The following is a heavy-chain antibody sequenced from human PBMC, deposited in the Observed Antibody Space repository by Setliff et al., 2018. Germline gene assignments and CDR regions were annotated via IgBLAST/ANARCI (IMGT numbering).Heavy chain of an antibody. J-gene: IGHJ4*02. CDR3: ARHEFVGGYYGSVTYRHFDY. CDR2: IHYSGST. V-gene: IGHV4-59*08. CDR1: GASINRDY. Sequence: PSETLSLTCSVSGASINRDYWNWIRQPPGKGLEWIGYIHYSGSTNYNPSLKSRVTISFNTSKNQFSLQVTSLAATDTALYFCARHEFVGGYYGSVTYRHFDYWGQGILVTV. D-gene: IGHD3-10*01.